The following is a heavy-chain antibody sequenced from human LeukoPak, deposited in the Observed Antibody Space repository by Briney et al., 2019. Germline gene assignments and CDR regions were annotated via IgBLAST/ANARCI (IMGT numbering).Heavy chain of an antibody. CDR2: MNPNNGNT. Sequence: GASVKVSCKASGYIFTSNDINWVRQARGQGLEWMGWMNPNNGNTGYAQKFQGRVTMTRNTSISTAYMELSSLRSEDTAVYYCARGEGNSHAYNWFDLWGQGTLVTVSS. D-gene: IGHD2-21*01. CDR3: ARGEGNSHAYNWFDL. CDR1: GYIFTSND. V-gene: IGHV1-8*01. J-gene: IGHJ5*02.